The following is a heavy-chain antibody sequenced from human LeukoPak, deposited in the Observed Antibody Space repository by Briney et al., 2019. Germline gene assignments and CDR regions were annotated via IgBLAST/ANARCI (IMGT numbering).Heavy chain of an antibody. CDR2: INHSGST. D-gene: IGHD2-2*01. CDR3: ARVCDYYFDY. J-gene: IGHJ4*02. Sequence: PSETLSLTCAVYGGSFSGYYWSWIRQPPGKGLEWIGEINHSGSTNYNPSLKSRVTISVDTSKNQFSLKLSSVTAADTAVYYCARVCDYYFDYWGQGTLVTVSS. V-gene: IGHV4-34*01. CDR1: GGSFSGYY.